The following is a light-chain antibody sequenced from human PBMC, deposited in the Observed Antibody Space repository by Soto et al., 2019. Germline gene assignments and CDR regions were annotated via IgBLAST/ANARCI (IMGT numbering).Light chain of an antibody. V-gene: IGKV1-5*03. J-gene: IGKJ4*01. CDR1: QGIYSW. Sequence: DIQMTQSPSTLSASVGDRVTITCRASQGIYSWLAWYQHKPGKAPKLLIYKASSLQTGVPSRFNGSESGTEFTLTISSLRPDDFATYYCQQYSSFPLTFGGGTKVEIK. CDR2: KAS. CDR3: QQYSSFPLT.